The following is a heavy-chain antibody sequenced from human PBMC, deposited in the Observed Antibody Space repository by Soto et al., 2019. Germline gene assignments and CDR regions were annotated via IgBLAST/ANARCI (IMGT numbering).Heavy chain of an antibody. J-gene: IGHJ6*03. V-gene: IGHV3-33*01. CDR2: IWYDGSNK. CDR3: AREGADIVVVPAAIYLDV. D-gene: IGHD2-2*01. CDR1: GFTFSSYG. Sequence: GGSLRLSCAASGFTFSSYGMHWVRQAPGKGLEWVAVIWYDGSNKYYADSVKGRFTISRDNSKNTLYLQMNSLRAEDTAVYYCAREGADIVVVPAAIYLDVWGKGTTVTDSS.